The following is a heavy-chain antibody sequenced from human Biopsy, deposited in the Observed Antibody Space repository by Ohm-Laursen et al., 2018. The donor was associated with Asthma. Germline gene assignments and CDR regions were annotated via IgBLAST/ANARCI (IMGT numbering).Heavy chain of an antibody. CDR3: ARTFHFWSPYHAEHYQL. Sequence: SLRLSCAASGFSVSTKYMSWVRQVPGKGLEWVANIKHDGSEENHVDSLKGRFTISRDNAKNSLYLQMNSLRAEDTAVYYCARTFHFWSPYHAEHYQLWGQGTLVTVSS. J-gene: IGHJ1*01. CDR1: GFSVSTKY. V-gene: IGHV3-7*01. CDR2: IKHDGSEE. D-gene: IGHD3-3*02.